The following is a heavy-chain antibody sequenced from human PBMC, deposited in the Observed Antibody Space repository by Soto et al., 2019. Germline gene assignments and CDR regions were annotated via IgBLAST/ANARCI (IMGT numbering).Heavy chain of an antibody. Sequence: GGSLRLSCAASGFTFSSYAMHWVRQAPGKGLEWVAVISYYGSNKYYADSVKGRFTISRDNSKNTLYLQMNSLRAEDTAVYYCARNTNALDIWGAGTMVTV. CDR1: GFTFSSYA. CDR2: ISYYGSNK. V-gene: IGHV3-30-3*01. J-gene: IGHJ3*02. CDR3: ARNTNALDI.